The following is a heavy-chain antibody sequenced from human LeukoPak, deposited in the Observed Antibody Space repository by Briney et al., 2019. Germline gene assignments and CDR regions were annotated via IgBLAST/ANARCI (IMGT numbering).Heavy chain of an antibody. CDR1: GFSFSTYA. CDR3: AKGSRGSCRGAYCYSFDN. D-gene: IGHD2-21*02. CDR2: ISGSDRGT. J-gene: IGHJ4*02. V-gene: IGHV3-23*01. Sequence: GGSLRLSCAASGFSFSTYAMSWVRQIPGKGLEWVSAISGSDRGTYYADSVKGRFTISRVNSRNTLYLQMNRLRVEDTAVYYCAKGSRGSCRGAYCYSFDNWGQGAVVTVSS.